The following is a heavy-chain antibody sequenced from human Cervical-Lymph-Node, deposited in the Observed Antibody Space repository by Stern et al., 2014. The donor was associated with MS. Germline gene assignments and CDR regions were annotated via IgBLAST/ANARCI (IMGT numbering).Heavy chain of an antibody. CDR3: ARISLGSGIDY. CDR2: INPNSGAT. V-gene: IGHV1-2*02. D-gene: IGHD1-26*01. CDR1: ENTFTGYY. J-gene: IGHJ4*02. Sequence: VQLVESGAEVKKPGASVKVTCKTSENTFTGYYIHWVRQAPGQVLEWMGWINPNSGATNYAQRFQDRVSLTSDTSNSLAYMELDRLTSGDTAVYYCARISLGSGIDYWGQGSLVTVSS.